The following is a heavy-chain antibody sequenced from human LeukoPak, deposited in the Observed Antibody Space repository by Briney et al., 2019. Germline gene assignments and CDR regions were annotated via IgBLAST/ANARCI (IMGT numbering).Heavy chain of an antibody. D-gene: IGHD2-15*01. CDR1: GGSVSSGSYY. CDR3: ARGRIVVVVAATPDLYYFDY. Sequence: SDTLSLTCTVSGGSVSSGSYYWSWIRQPPGKGLEWIGYIYYSGSTNYNPSLKSRVTISVDTSKNQFSLKLSSVTAADTAVYYCARGRIVVVVAATPDLYYFDYWGQGTLVTVSS. V-gene: IGHV4-61*01. CDR2: IYYSGST. J-gene: IGHJ4*02.